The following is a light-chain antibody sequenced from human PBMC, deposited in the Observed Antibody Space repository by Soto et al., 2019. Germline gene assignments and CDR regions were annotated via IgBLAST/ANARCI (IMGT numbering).Light chain of an antibody. CDR1: SSDVVGYIC. CDR2: EVS. V-gene: IGLV2-14*01. CDR3: RSYTSSSTSI. J-gene: IGLJ1*01. Sequence: QSVLTQPASVSGSRGQSSTIACTGTSSDVVGYICVSWYQQHPGKAPELMIYEVSNRPSGVSNRFSGSKSGNTASLTISGLQAEDEADYYCRSYTSSSTSIFGTGTKVTVL.